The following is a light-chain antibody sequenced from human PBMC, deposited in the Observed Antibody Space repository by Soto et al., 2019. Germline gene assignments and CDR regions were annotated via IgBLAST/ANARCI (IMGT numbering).Light chain of an antibody. CDR1: SSNIGSNY. CDR2: SNN. V-gene: IGLV1-47*02. Sequence: QSVLTQPPSASGTPGQRVTISCSGSSSNIGSNYVYWYQQLPGTAPKLLIYSNNQRPSGVPDRFSGSKSGTSASLAISGLRSEDEAAYYCAAWDVSLSGVVFGGGTKLTVL. J-gene: IGLJ2*01. CDR3: AAWDVSLSGVV.